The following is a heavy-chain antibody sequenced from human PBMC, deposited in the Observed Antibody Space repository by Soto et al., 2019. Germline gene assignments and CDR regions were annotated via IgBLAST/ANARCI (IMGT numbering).Heavy chain of an antibody. CDR1: GGSISSSNW. D-gene: IGHD3-22*01. CDR3: ARVLYDSSGYYLTD. J-gene: IGHJ4*02. CDR2: IYHSGST. Sequence: SETLSLTCAVSGGSISSSNWWSWVRQPPGKGLEWIGEIYHSGSTNYNPSLKSRVTISVDKSKNQFSLKLSSVTAADTAVYYCARVLYDSSGYYLTDWGQGTLVTVSS. V-gene: IGHV4-4*02.